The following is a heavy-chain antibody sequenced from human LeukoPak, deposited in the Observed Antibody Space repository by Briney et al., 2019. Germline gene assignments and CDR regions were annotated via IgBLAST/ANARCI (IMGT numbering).Heavy chain of an antibody. CDR1: GFTVSSNY. CDR2: IYSAGTT. V-gene: IGHV3-66*01. D-gene: IGHD6-13*01. J-gene: IGHJ4*02. CDR3: ARDSSSIQSGDY. Sequence: GGALRLSCAASGFTVSSNYMSWVRQAPGKGLEWVSVIYSAGTTYYADSVKGRFTISRDISKNTLYLQMNSLRAEDTAVYYCARDSSSIQSGDYWGQGTLVTVSS.